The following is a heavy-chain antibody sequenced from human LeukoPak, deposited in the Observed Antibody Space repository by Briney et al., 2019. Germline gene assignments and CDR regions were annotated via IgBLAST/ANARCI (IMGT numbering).Heavy chain of an antibody. V-gene: IGHV1-2*02. D-gene: IGHD2/OR15-2a*01. Sequence: ASVKVSCKASGYTFTGYYMHWVRQAPGQGLEWMGWINPNSGGTNYAQKFQGRVTMTRDTSISTAYMDLRSLRSDDTAVYYCARDRLWGDDDAFDIWGQGTMVTVSS. J-gene: IGHJ3*02. CDR3: ARDRLWGDDDAFDI. CDR1: GYTFTGYY. CDR2: INPNSGGT.